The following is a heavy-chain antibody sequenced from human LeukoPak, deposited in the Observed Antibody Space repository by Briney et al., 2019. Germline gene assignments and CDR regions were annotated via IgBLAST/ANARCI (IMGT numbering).Heavy chain of an antibody. CDR2: INLGGST. J-gene: IGHJ4*02. Sequence: SETLSLTCAVYGGSFSGYYWSWIRRPPGKGLEWIGEINLGGSTNYNPSLKSRVTISVDTSKKQFSLKLSSVTAADTAVYYCATLRPYGDFDYWGQGTLVAVSS. D-gene: IGHD4-17*01. CDR3: ATLRPYGDFDY. V-gene: IGHV4-34*01. CDR1: GGSFSGYY.